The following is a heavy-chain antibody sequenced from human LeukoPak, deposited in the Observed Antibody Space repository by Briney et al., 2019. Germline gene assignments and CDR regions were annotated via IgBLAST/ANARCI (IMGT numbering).Heavy chain of an antibody. Sequence: GGSLRLSCAASGFTFSSYGMHWVRQAPGKGLEWVAFIRYDGSNKYYADSVKGRFTISRDNSKNTLYLQMNSLRAEDTAVYYCANGPNCSSTSCYKSEFDYWGQGTLVTVSS. CDR1: GFTFSSYG. J-gene: IGHJ4*02. CDR2: IRYDGSNK. D-gene: IGHD2-2*02. CDR3: ANGPNCSSTSCYKSEFDY. V-gene: IGHV3-30*02.